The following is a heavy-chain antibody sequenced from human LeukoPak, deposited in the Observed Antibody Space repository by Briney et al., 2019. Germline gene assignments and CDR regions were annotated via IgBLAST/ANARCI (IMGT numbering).Heavy chain of an antibody. D-gene: IGHD2-15*01. CDR3: AKEWVDIVVVVAATRGPFDY. Sequence: GGSRRLSWAASGFTFASYAISGVRQAPGRGRGWVSAISGSVGSTYYADSGKGRFTISRDNSKNTLYLQMNSLRAEDTAVYYCAKEWVDIVVVVAATRGPFDYWGQGTLVTVSS. CDR2: ISGSVGST. CDR1: GFTFASYA. V-gene: IGHV3-23*01. J-gene: IGHJ4*02.